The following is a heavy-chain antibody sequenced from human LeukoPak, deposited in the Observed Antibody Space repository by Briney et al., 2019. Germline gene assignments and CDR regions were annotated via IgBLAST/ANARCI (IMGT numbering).Heavy chain of an antibody. CDR3: TTGRDY. J-gene: IGHJ4*02. CDR2: IKSKAHGGTK. Sequence: AGGSLRLSCAVSGFTFSNAWMTWVPQAPGRGLEWVGRIKSKAHGGTKDYAAPVKGRFTISGDDSENTVFLQMNSLKIEDTAVYYCTTGRDYWGQGTLVTVSS. V-gene: IGHV3-15*01. CDR1: GFTFSNAW.